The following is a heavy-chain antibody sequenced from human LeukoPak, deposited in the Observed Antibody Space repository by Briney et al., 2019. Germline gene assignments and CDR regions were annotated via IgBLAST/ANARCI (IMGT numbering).Heavy chain of an antibody. CDR1: GFTFSSYA. D-gene: IGHD6-19*01. J-gene: IGHJ5*02. CDR2: ISGSGGST. CDR3: AKDPKGSGWYLSNWFDP. V-gene: IGHV3-23*01. Sequence: GGSLRLSCAASGFTFSSYAMSWVRQAPGKGLEWVSAISGSGGSTYYADSVKGRFTISRDNSKNTLYLQMNSLRAEDTAVYYCAKDPKGSGWYLSNWFDPWGQGTLVTVSS.